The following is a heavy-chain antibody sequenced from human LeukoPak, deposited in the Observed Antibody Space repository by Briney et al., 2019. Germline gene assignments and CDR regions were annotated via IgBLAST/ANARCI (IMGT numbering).Heavy chain of an antibody. J-gene: IGHJ6*02. CDR3: ARVGGGNFYYYGLDV. CDR2: IYYSGST. V-gene: IGHV4-39*07. Sequence: SETLSLTCTVSGGSISSSSYYWGWIRQPPGKGLEWIGSIYYSGSTYYNPSLKSRVTISLDTSKTQFSLKLSSVTAADTAVYYCARVGGGNFYYYGLDVWGQGTTVTVSS. D-gene: IGHD4-23*01. CDR1: GGSISSSSYY.